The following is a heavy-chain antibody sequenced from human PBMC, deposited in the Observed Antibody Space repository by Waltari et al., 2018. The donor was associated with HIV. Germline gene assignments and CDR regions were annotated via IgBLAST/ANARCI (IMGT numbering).Heavy chain of an antibody. Sequence: QQQLQESGPGLVKPSETLSLTCTVSGGSISSSSYSLAWLRQSPGKWLECIWSLFHSGSTYYSPSLRSRATISGDMSANRFSLKLTSVTATDTAVYFCARHCLQKGWLPQLKYYYGMDVWGQGTTVIVSS. CDR2: LFHSGST. D-gene: IGHD1-1*01. V-gene: IGHV4-39*01. J-gene: IGHJ6*02. CDR3: ARHCLQKGWLPQLKYYYGMDV. CDR1: GGSISSSSYS.